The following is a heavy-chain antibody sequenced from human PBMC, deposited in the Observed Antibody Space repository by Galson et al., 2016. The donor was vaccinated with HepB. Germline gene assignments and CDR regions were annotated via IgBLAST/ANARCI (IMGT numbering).Heavy chain of an antibody. Sequence: SVKVSCKASGGTFSKYAMSWVRQAPGQGPEWMGGIIPMTGVTNYAQKFEDRVTLTADGSTRTVYMELRGLRSEDTAIYYCARDGGAVVATLRANNYFDPWGQGTLVTVSS. J-gene: IGHJ5*02. CDR1: GGTFSKYA. CDR3: ARDGGAVVATLRANNYFDP. CDR2: IIPMTGVT. V-gene: IGHV1-69*10. D-gene: IGHD5-12*01.